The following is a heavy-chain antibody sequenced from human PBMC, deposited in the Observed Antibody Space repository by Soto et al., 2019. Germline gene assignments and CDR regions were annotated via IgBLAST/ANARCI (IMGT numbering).Heavy chain of an antibody. D-gene: IGHD2-15*01. CDR2: ISGSGGST. CDR1: GFTFSSYA. Sequence: GGSLRLSCAASGFTFSSYAMSWVRQAPGKGLEWVSAISGSGGSTYYADSVKGRFTISRDNSKNTLYLQMNSLRAEDTAVYYCAKSIDLYCSGGSCSGYWGQGTLVTVSS. V-gene: IGHV3-23*01. CDR3: AKSIDLYCSGGSCSGY. J-gene: IGHJ4*02.